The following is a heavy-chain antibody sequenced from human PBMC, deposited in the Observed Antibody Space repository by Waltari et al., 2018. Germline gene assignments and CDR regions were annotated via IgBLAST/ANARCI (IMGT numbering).Heavy chain of an antibody. CDR2: IKGDESEK. CDR1: GVIFKNYW. J-gene: IGHJ4*02. V-gene: IGHV3-7*03. Sequence: EVQLVESGGGLVQPGGSLRLSCAASGVIFKNYWMSWVRQAPGKGPEWLANIKGDESEKYYGGSARGRFTISRDNARSLVHLEMNSLRAEDTAVYHCARSVVPIPGESWGQGTLVVVSS. CDR3: ARSVVPIPGES. D-gene: IGHD2-21*01.